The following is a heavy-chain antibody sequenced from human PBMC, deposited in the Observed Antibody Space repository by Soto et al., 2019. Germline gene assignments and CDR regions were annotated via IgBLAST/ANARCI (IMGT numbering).Heavy chain of an antibody. Sequence: QLQLQESGPGLVKPSETLSLTCTVSGGSISSSSYWGWIRQPPGKGLEWIGSIYSIGSTYYNPTLKSRVTISVDTSKIQFSLKLSSVTAADTAVYYCRRSSRYSTDVWGQGTTVTVSS. J-gene: IGHJ6*02. CDR2: IYSIGST. D-gene: IGHD6-13*01. CDR3: RRSSRYSTDV. V-gene: IGHV4-39*01. CDR1: GGSISSSSY.